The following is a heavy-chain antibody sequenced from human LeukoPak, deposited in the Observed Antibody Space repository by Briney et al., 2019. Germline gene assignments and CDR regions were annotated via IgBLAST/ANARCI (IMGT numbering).Heavy chain of an antibody. CDR2: ISSSGSTI. D-gene: IGHD2-2*01. J-gene: IGHJ6*03. CDR1: GFTFSSYE. V-gene: IGHV3-48*03. Sequence: PGGSLRLSCAASGFTFSSYEMNWVRQAPGKGLEWVSYISSSGSTIYYADSVKGRFTISRDNAKNSLYLQMNSLRAEDTAVYYCARAFDSTRYHSYYYYMDVWGKGTTVTISS. CDR3: ARAFDSTRYHSYYYYMDV.